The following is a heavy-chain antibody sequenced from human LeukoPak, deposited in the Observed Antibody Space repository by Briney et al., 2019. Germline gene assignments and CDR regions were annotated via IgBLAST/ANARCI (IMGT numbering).Heavy chain of an antibody. J-gene: IGHJ4*02. CDR1: GGTFISYA. V-gene: IGHV1-69*04. Sequence: ASVKVSCKASGGTFISYAISWVRQAPGQGLEWMGKIIPIFGIANYAQKFQGRVTITADKYTSTAYMELSSLRSEDTAVYYCVITIDYFDYWGQGTLVTVSS. CDR2: IIPIFGIA. CDR3: VITIDYFDY. D-gene: IGHD3-3*01.